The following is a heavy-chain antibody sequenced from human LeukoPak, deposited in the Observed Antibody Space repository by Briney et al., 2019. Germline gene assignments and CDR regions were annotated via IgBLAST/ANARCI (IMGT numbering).Heavy chain of an antibody. Sequence: ASVKVSCKASGYTFTSYGISWVRQAPGQALEWMGWISAYNGNTNYAQKLQGRVTMTTDTSTSTAYMELRSLRSDDTAVYYCARLGEGIYGSGSSSWYFDYWGQGTLVTVSS. CDR2: ISAYNGNT. D-gene: IGHD3-10*01. J-gene: IGHJ4*02. CDR3: ARLGEGIYGSGSSSWYFDY. V-gene: IGHV1-18*04. CDR1: GYTFTSYG.